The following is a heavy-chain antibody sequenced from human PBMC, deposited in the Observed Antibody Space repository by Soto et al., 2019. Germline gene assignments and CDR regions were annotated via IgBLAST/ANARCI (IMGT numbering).Heavy chain of an antibody. J-gene: IGHJ3*02. CDR1: GFIFRNYA. D-gene: IGHD2-15*01. Sequence: PGGSLRLSCAASGFIFRNYAMSWVHQPPGKGLEWVSGIGGPGTDTYYADSVRGRFTVSRDNSESTLFLQMNSLRVEDTAVYYCAKDRMKEISVWDPFDIWGQGTMVTVS. CDR3: AKDRMKEISVWDPFDI. CDR2: IGGPGTDT. V-gene: IGHV3-23*01.